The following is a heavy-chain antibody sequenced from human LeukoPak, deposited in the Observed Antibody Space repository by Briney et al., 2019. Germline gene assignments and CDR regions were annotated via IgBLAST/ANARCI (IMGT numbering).Heavy chain of an antibody. Sequence: GGSLRLSCAASGFTFSSYWMHWVRQAPGKGLVWVSRINSDGSSTNYADSAKGRFTISRDNAKNTLYLQMNSLRAEDTAVYYCARDRWELHNWFDPWGQGTLVTVSS. V-gene: IGHV3-74*01. CDR1: GFTFSSYW. CDR2: INSDGSST. D-gene: IGHD1-26*01. CDR3: ARDRWELHNWFDP. J-gene: IGHJ5*02.